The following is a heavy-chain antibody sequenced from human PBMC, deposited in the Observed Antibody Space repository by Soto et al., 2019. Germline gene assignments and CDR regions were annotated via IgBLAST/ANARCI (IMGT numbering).Heavy chain of an antibody. V-gene: IGHV4-39*01. D-gene: IGHD2-15*01. CDR2: IDYNGVT. J-gene: IGHJ4*02. CDR1: GGSIYRSGYY. CDR3: GKVLVGATGHTDSDS. Sequence: SETLSLTCTVSGGSIYRSGYYWGWIRQPPGRGLEWIGNIDYNGVTYSNPSLKSRVTISRDTSKNQFSLKLTSVAAADTALYYCGKVLVGATGHTDSDSWGPRTLVTVSS.